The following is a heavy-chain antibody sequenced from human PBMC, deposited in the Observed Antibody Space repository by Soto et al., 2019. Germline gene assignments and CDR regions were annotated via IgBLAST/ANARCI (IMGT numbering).Heavy chain of an antibody. CDR3: AKGITMIVVVPNDAFDI. Sequence: GGSLRLSCAASGFTFISYGMHWVLQAPCKGLEWVAVISYDGSNKYYADSVKGRFTISRDNSKNTLYLQMNSLRAEDTAVYYCAKGITMIVVVPNDAFDIWGQGTMVTVSS. CDR2: ISYDGSNK. CDR1: GFTFISYG. D-gene: IGHD3-22*01. V-gene: IGHV3-30*18. J-gene: IGHJ3*02.